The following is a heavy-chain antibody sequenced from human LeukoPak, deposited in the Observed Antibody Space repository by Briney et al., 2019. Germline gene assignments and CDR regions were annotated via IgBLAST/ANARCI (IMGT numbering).Heavy chain of an antibody. CDR1: GGTFSSYA. J-gene: IGHJ4*02. CDR2: IIPIFGTA. Sequence: WASVKVSCKASGGTFSSYAISWVRQAPGQGLERMGGIIPIFGTANYAQKFQGRVTITADESTSTAYMELSSLRSEDTAVYYCARELSSSCGFDYWGQGTLVTVSS. V-gene: IGHV1-69*13. CDR3: ARELSSSCGFDY. D-gene: IGHD6-13*01.